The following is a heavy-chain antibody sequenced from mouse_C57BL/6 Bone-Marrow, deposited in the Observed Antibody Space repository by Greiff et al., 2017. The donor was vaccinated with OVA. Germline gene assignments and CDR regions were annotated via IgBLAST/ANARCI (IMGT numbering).Heavy chain of an antibody. D-gene: IGHD1-1*01. J-gene: IGHJ2*01. CDR1: GFTFSDYY. V-gene: IGHV5-12*01. CDR3: ARQSYGSSYVFDY. Sequence: EVQVVESGGGLVQPGGSLKLSCAASGFTFSDYYMYWVRQTPEKRLEWVAYISNGGGSTYYPDTVKGRFTISRDNAKNTLYLQMSRLKSEDTAMYYCARQSYGSSYVFDYWGQGTTLTVSS. CDR2: ISNGGGST.